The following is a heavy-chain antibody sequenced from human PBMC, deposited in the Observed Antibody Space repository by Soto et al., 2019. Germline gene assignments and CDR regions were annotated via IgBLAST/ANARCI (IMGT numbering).Heavy chain of an antibody. D-gene: IGHD3-22*01. J-gene: IGHJ5*02. V-gene: IGHV1-18*01. Sequence: QIQLLQSGAEVKKPGTSVKVSCQASGYTFTTYGIIWVRQAPGQGLEWMGWINPNSGHTNYAQNLQDRATMTTDTYTKTDYMELRSLRSDDTAVYFCARGQVVNFDNWFDPWGQGTLVTVSS. CDR1: GYTFTTYG. CDR3: ARGQVVNFDNWFDP. CDR2: INPNSGHT.